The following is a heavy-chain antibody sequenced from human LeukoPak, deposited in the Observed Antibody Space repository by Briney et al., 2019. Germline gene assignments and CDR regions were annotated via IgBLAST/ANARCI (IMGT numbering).Heavy chain of an antibody. V-gene: IGHV3-48*01. CDR2: ISSSSSTI. CDR1: GFTFSSYS. J-gene: IGHJ3*02. Sequence: GGSLRVSCAASGFTFSSYSMSWVRQAPGKGLEWVSYISSSSSTIYYADSVKGRFTISRDNAKNSLYLKMNSLRAEDTAVYYCAREGPNDAFDIWGQGTMVTVSS. CDR3: AREGPNDAFDI.